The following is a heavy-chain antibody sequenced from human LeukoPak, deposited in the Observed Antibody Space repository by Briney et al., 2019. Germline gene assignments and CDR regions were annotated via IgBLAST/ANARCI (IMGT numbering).Heavy chain of an antibody. V-gene: IGHV4-39*07. CDR1: AGSISSNSYY. Sequence: SETLSLTCTVSAGSISSNSYYWGWIRQLPGKGLQWIGSIYYSGSTYYNPSLKSRVTISVDTSKNQFSLKLSSVTAADTAVYYCARDVWFGAGRTFDYWGQGTLVTVSS. J-gene: IGHJ4*02. CDR2: IYYSGST. CDR3: ARDVWFGAGRTFDY. D-gene: IGHD3-10*01.